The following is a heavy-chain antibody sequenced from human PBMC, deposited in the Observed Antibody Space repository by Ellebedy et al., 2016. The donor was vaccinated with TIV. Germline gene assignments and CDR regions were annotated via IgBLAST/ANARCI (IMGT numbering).Heavy chain of an antibody. CDR2: IIPILGIA. V-gene: IGHV1-69*04. J-gene: IGHJ5*02. CDR3: AGGGGAEWELLNNWFDP. CDR1: GGTFSSYA. Sequence: AASVKVSCKASGGTFSSYAISWVRQAPGQGLEWMGRIIPILGIANYAQKFQGRVTITADKSTSTAYMELSSLRSEDKAVYYCAGGGGAEWELLNNWFDPWGQGTLVTVSS. D-gene: IGHD1-26*01.